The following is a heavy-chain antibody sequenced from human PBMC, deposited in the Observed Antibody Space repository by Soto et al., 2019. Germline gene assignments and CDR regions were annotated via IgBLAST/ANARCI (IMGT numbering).Heavy chain of an antibody. CDR2: IHYSGST. D-gene: IGHD2-15*01. Sequence: SETLSLTCTVSGGSISSSSYYWGWIRQPPGKGLEWIGSIHYSGSTYYNPSLKSRVTISVDTSKNQFSLKLSSVTAADTAVYYCAIILAAQGNWFDPWGQGTLVTVSS. J-gene: IGHJ5*02. CDR3: AIILAAQGNWFDP. CDR1: GGSISSSSYY. V-gene: IGHV4-39*01.